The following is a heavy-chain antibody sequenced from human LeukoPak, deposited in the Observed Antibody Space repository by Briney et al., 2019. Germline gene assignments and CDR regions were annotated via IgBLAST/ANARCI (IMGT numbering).Heavy chain of an antibody. D-gene: IGHD2-15*01. J-gene: IGHJ4*02. CDR2: IYPGDSDT. CDR3: ARRSRCSGGSCYSKYYFDY. V-gene: IGHV5-51*01. Sequence: GESLQISCQGSGYSFTSYWIGWVRQMPGKGLEWMGIIYPGDSDTRYSPSFQGQVTISADKSISTAYLQWSSLKASDTAMYYCARRSRCSGGSCYSKYYFDYWGQGTLVTVSS. CDR1: GYSFTSYW.